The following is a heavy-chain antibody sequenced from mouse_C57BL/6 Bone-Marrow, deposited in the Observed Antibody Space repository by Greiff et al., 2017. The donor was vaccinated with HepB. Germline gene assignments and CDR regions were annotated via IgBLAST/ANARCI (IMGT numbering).Heavy chain of an antibody. CDR3: ARRGTTVVGDY. CDR1: GYTFTDYY. V-gene: IGHV1-19*01. Sequence: EVKLQESGPVLVKPGASVKMSCKASGYTFTDYYMNWVKQSHGKSLEWIGVINPYNGGTSYNQKFKGKATLTVDKSSSTAYMELNSLTSEDSAVYYCARRGTTVVGDYWGQGTTLTVSS. D-gene: IGHD1-1*01. CDR2: INPYNGGT. J-gene: IGHJ2*01.